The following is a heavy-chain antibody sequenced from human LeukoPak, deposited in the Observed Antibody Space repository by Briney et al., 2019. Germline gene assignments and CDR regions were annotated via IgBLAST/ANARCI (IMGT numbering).Heavy chain of an antibody. J-gene: IGHJ3*02. CDR3: ARVYSDTSGYYPDAFDI. CDR1: GGSISSYY. D-gene: IGHD3-22*01. V-gene: IGHV4-59*12. Sequence: SETPSLTCTVSGGSISSYYWSWIRQPPGKGLEWIGYIYYSGSTNYNPSLKSRVTMSVDTSKNQFSLRLTSVTAADTAIYYCARVYSDTSGYYPDAFDIWGQGTMITVSS. CDR2: IYYSGST.